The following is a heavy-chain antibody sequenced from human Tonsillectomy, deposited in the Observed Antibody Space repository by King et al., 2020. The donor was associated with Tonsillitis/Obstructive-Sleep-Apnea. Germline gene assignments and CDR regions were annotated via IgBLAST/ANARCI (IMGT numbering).Heavy chain of an antibody. J-gene: IGHJ6*03. V-gene: IGHV3-30*10. CDR3: ARDPYDFWSGYYRTYYYYYMDV. CDR2: ISYDGNHK. Sequence: VQLVQSGGGVVQPGRSLRLSCAASGFNFSIYGMHWVRQAPGKGPERVAVISYDGNHKQYTASVKGRFTISGDNSRNTLYLQRNTLRAEDTAVYYFARDPYDFWSGYYRTYYYYYMDVWGKGTTVIVSS. D-gene: IGHD3-3*01. CDR1: GFNFSIYG.